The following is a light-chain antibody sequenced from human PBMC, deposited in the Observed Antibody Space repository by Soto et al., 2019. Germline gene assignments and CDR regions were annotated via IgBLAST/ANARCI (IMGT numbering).Light chain of an antibody. V-gene: IGKV3-15*01. J-gene: IGKJ1*01. CDR3: QQYNDWPLT. Sequence: EILMTQSPVTLSVSPGERVTLSCRASQSVSDNLAWYQQKPGQAPSLLIYGAFTRATGVPARFSGAGSGTEFTLTISSLQYEDFALYYCQQYNDWPLTFGQGTKVEI. CDR2: GAF. CDR1: QSVSDN.